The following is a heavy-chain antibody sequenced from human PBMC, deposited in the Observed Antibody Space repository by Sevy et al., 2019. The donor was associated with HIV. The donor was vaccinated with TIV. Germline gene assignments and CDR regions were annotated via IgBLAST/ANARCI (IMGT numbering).Heavy chain of an antibody. CDR1: GFRLNTYA. CDR2: ISSTGNFE. CDR3: ARDAGYTTKFHPLH. J-gene: IGHJ4*02. Sequence: GGSLRLSCSASGFRLNTYAMHWVRQAPGKGLEWVSVISSTGNFESYAASVKGRFTISKDNSKNPVSLQMNSLRPEDTAMYYCARDAGYTTKFHPLHWGQGTLVTVSS. V-gene: IGHV3-30*04. D-gene: IGHD5-12*01.